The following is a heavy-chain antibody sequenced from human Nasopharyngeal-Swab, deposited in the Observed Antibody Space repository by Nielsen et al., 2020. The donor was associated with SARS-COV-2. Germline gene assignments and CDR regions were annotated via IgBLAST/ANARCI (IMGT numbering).Heavy chain of an antibody. D-gene: IGHD6-6*01. CDR3: AKDRRPLDY. V-gene: IGHV3-21*04. CDR1: GFMFSNYN. CDR2: ISGDSSSSTTYI. Sequence: GESLKISCAASGFMFSNYNMNWVRQAPGRGLEWVSSISGDSSSSTTYIFYAASVKGRFTISRDNAKNSLYLQMNSLRVEDTAVYYRAKDRRPLDYWGQGTLVTVSS. J-gene: IGHJ4*02.